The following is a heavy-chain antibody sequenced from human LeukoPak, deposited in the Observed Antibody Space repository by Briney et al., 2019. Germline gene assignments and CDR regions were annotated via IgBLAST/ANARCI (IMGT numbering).Heavy chain of an antibody. CDR3: ATDSYQRGGGYYRS. CDR1: GYTLTELS. V-gene: IGHV1-24*01. J-gene: IGHJ5*02. CDR2: FDPEDGET. D-gene: IGHD3-3*01. Sequence: ASVKVSCKVSGYTLTELSMHWVRQAPGKGLEWMGGFDPEDGETIYAQKVQGRVTMTEDTSTDTAYMELSSLRSEDTAVDYCATDSYQRGGGYYRSWGQGTLVTVSS.